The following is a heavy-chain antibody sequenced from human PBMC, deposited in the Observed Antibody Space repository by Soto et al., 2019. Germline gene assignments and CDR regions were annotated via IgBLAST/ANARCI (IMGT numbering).Heavy chain of an antibody. CDR1: GGSFSGYY. CDR3: ARLNGYCVRTGCHGYYGMDV. J-gene: IGHJ6*02. V-gene: IGHV4-34*01. Sequence: SETLSLTCAVYGGSFSGYYWSWIRQPPWKGLEWIGEINHSGSTNYNPSLKSRVTISVDRSKNQFSLNLSSVTAADTAVYYCARLNGYCVRTGCHGYYGMDVWAQGTTVTVSS. D-gene: IGHD2-2*03. CDR2: INHSGST.